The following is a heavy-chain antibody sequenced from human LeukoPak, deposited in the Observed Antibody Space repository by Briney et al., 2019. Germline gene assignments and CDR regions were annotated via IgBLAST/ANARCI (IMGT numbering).Heavy chain of an antibody. J-gene: IGHJ3*02. CDR3: ARDLGDAFDI. CDR2: ISSSSSYI. V-gene: IGHV3-21*01. Sequence: GGSLRLSCAASGFTFSSYSMNWVRQAPGRGLEWVSSISSSSSYIYYADSVKGRFTISRDNAKNSLYLQMNSLRAEDTAVYYCARDLGDAFDIWGQGTMVTVSS. CDR1: GFTFSSYS.